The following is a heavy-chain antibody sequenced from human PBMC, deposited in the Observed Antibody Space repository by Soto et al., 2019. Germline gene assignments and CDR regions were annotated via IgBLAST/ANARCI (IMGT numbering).Heavy chain of an antibody. CDR3: ARDPSGALPGFDY. CDR1: GFTFSSYL. J-gene: IGHJ4*02. V-gene: IGHV3-21*01. Sequence: ESGGGLVKPGGSLRLSCAASGFTFSSYLMTWVRQAPGKGLEWVSDISGSSSYIYYTDPVRGRFTISRDNAKNSVYLQMNSLRVEDTAVYYCARDPSGALPGFDYWGQGILVTVSS. CDR2: ISGSSSYI. D-gene: IGHD3-3*01.